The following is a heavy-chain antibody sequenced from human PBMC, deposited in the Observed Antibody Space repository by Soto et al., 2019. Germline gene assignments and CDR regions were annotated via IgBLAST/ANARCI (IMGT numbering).Heavy chain of an antibody. CDR2: INAGNGNT. V-gene: IGHV1-3*01. D-gene: IGHD3-3*01. J-gene: IGHJ4*02. Sequence: QVQLVQSGAEVKKPGASVKVSCEASGYIFTGYAMHWVRQAPGQRLEWMGWINAGNGNTKYSQKFQGRVTITRDTSASTVYIELSSLRSEDTAVYYCARDWIGRFFDYWGQGTLVTVSS. CDR3: ARDWIGRFFDY. CDR1: GYIFTGYA.